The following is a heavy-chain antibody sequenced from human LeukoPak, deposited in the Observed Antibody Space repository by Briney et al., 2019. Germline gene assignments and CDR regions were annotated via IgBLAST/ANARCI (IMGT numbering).Heavy chain of an antibody. CDR2: ISGDGGST. CDR1: GFTFDDYA. V-gene: IGHV3-43*02. D-gene: IGHD5/OR15-5a*01. J-gene: IGHJ5*02. Sequence: GGSLRLSCAASGFTFDDYAMHWVRQAPGKGLEWVSLISGDGGSTYYADSVKGRFTISRDNSKNSLYLQMNSLRTEDTALYYCAKGSTHYHPLLSPFDPWGQGTLVTVSS. CDR3: AKGSTHYHPLLSPFDP.